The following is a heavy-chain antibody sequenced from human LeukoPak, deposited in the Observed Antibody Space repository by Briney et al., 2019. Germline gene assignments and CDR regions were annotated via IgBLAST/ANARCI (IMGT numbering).Heavy chain of an antibody. J-gene: IGHJ3*02. Sequence: GGSLRLSCAASGFTFSSYSMNWVRQAPGKGLEWVSYISSSSSTIYYADSVKGRFTISRDNAKNSLYLQMNSLRAEDTAVYYCARDRGLRAFDIWGQGTMVTVSS. CDR2: ISSSSSTI. CDR1: GFTFSSYS. CDR3: ARDRGLRAFDI. V-gene: IGHV3-48*04. D-gene: IGHD2-21*01.